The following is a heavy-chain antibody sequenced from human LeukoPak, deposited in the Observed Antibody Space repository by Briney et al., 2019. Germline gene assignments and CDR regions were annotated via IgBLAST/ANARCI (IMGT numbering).Heavy chain of an antibody. J-gene: IGHJ5*02. CDR2: VLYTGST. CDR1: GGSVTSTTSH. D-gene: IGHD4-17*01. CDR3: VRLPTGYPNWFDP. V-gene: IGHV4-39*01. Sequence: SETLSLTRTVSGGSVTSTTSHWGWIPRPPGKNLEWIGNVLYTGSTYYNPSLKSRVTISVDTSRNQFSLTLTSVTAADMAVYYCVRLPTGYPNWFDPWGQGTLVTVSS.